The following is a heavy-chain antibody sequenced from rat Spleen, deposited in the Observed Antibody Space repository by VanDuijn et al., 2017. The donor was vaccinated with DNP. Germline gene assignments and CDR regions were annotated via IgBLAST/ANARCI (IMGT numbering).Heavy chain of an antibody. J-gene: IGHJ3*01. Sequence: EVQLVESGGGLVQPGGSMKLSCAASGFTFTDFYMAWVRQAPKKGLEWVASISHDGGSTYYRDSVKGRFTISRDDAKSSLYLQMNSLKSEDTATYYCARSRLPGYYPFACWGQGTLVTVSS. V-gene: IGHV5-22*01. CDR1: GFTFTDFY. CDR2: ISHDGGST. CDR3: ARSRLPGYYPFAC. D-gene: IGHD1-4*01.